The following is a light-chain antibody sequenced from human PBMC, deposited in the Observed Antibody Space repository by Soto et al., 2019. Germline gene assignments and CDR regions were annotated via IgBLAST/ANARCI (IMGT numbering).Light chain of an antibody. J-gene: IGKJ3*01. CDR1: QSVSSTY. V-gene: IGKV3-20*01. Sequence: EIVLTQSPGTLSLFPGERATLSCRASQSVSSTYFAWYRQKPGQPPSLLIYGASNRATGVPDRFSGSGSGTDFNLTISRLGPEDFAVYYCQQYGSSPPGFTFGPGTTVDIK. CDR3: QQYGSSPPGFT. CDR2: GAS.